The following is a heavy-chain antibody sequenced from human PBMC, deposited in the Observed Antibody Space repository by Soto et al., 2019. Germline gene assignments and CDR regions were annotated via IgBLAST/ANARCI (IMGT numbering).Heavy chain of an antibody. Sequence: EVQLVESGGGLIQPGGSLRLSCAASGFTVSSNYMSWVRQAPGKGLEWVSVIYSGGSTYYADSVKGRFTISRDNSKNTLYLQMNSLRAEDTAVYYCARDRIAAACTNMADYGMDVWGQGTTVTVSS. CDR3: ARDRIAAACTNMADYGMDV. CDR1: GFTVSSNY. V-gene: IGHV3-53*01. J-gene: IGHJ6*02. D-gene: IGHD6-13*01. CDR2: IYSGGST.